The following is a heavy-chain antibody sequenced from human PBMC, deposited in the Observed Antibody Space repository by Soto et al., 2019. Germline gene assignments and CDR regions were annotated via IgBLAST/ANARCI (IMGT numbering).Heavy chain of an antibody. CDR3: ASGPRDTAMVSGIDV. J-gene: IGHJ6*02. CDR1: GFTVSSNY. CDR2: IYSGGST. D-gene: IGHD5-18*01. V-gene: IGHV3-53*01. Sequence: PGGSLRLSCAASGFTVSSNYMSWVRQAPGKGLEWVSVIYSGGSTYYADSVKGGLTISRDNSKNTLYLQMNSLRAEDTAVYYCASGPRDTAMVSGIDVWGQGTTVTVSS.